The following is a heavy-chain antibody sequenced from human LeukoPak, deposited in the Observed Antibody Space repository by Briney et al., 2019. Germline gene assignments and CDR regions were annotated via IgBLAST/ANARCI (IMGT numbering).Heavy chain of an antibody. V-gene: IGHV3-7*05. D-gene: IGHD6-13*01. CDR3: AGDPGYDRGA. CDR1: LTFSSYW. Sequence: GGSLRLFCRLTFSSYWMSWVRQAPGKGLEWVANINQDGSEKNYVDSVKGRFTISRDNAKNSLYLQMNSLRGEDTAVYYCAGDPGYDRGAWGQGTLVTVSS. J-gene: IGHJ4*02. CDR2: INQDGSEK.